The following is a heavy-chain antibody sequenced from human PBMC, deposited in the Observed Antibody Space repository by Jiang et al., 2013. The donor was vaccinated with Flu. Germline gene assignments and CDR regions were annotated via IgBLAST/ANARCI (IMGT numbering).Heavy chain of an antibody. CDR2: IYWDDDK. CDR3: AHKARTGTTSFDY. J-gene: IGHJ4*02. Sequence: KPTQTLTLACTFSGFSLTNTGVGVGWIRQPPGKALEWLALIYWDDDKRYSPSLKSRLTITKDASKNQVVLTIGNVDPVDTGTYYCAHKARTGTTSFDYWGQGSLVTVSS. V-gene: IGHV2-5*02. D-gene: IGHD1-1*01. CDR1: GFSLTNTGVG.